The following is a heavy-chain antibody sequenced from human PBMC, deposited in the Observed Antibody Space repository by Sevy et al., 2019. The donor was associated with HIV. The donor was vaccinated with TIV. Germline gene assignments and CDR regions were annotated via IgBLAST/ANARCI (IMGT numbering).Heavy chain of an antibody. CDR1: GLSLNSFW. D-gene: IGHD2-15*01. Sequence: GGSLRLSCAASGLSLNSFWMNWVRQTPGKGLEWVANINQNGSVTYYVDSVKGRFTISRDNSRNLLYLQMTSLRVEDTALYYCVRAVATNGSFWGQGTLVTVSS. J-gene: IGHJ4*02. CDR3: VRAVATNGSF. V-gene: IGHV3-7*01. CDR2: INQNGSVT.